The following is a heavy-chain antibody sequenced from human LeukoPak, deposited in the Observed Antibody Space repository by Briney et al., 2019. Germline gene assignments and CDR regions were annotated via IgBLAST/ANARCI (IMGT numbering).Heavy chain of an antibody. CDR2: INHSGST. D-gene: IGHD3-10*01. Sequence: SQTLSLTCAVYGGSFSGYYWSWIRQPPGKGREWIGEINHSGSTNYNPPLKSRVTISVDTSRSQFSLKLSSVTAADTAVYYCARDYGSGSYGVDYWGQGTLVTVSS. CDR3: ARDYGSGSYGVDY. J-gene: IGHJ4*02. CDR1: GGSFSGYY. V-gene: IGHV4-34*01.